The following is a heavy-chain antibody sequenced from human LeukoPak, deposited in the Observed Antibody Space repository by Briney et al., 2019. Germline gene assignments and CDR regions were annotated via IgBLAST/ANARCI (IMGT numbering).Heavy chain of an antibody. D-gene: IGHD2-15*01. CDR1: GGSISSSSYY. CDR2: IYYSGST. CDR3: ARDLGPIVVVVAAAPLGWFDP. V-gene: IGHV4-39*07. J-gene: IGHJ5*02. Sequence: SETLSLTCTVSGGSISSSSYYWGWIRQPPGKGLEWIGSIYYSGSTYYSPSLKSRVTISVDTSKNQFSLKLSSVTAADTAVYYCARDLGPIVVVVAAAPLGWFDPWGQGTLVTVSS.